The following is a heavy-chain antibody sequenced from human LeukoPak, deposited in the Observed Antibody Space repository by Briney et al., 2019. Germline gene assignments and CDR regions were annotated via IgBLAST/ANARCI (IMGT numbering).Heavy chain of an antibody. CDR1: GFTFSSYG. V-gene: IGHV3-30*18. Sequence: GGSLRLSCAASGFTFSSYGMHWVRQAPGKGLEWVAVISYDGSNKYYADSVKGRFTISRDNSKNTLYLQMNSLRAEDTAVYYCAKVYCSSTSCYRPFYGMDVWGQGTTVTVSS. CDR3: AKVYCSSTSCYRPFYGMDV. J-gene: IGHJ6*02. CDR2: ISYDGSNK. D-gene: IGHD2-2*02.